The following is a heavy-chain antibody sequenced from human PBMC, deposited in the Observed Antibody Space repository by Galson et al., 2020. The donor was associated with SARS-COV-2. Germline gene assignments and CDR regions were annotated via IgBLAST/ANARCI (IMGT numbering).Heavy chain of an antibody. CDR3: ARDRGMVRGVIPFDY. D-gene: IGHD3-10*01. Sequence: GGSLRLSCAASGFTFNSYSMNWVRQAPGKGLEWVSSISSSSRYIYYADPVKGRFTISRDNAKNSLYLQMNSLRAEDTAVYYCARDRGMVRGVIPFDYWGQGTLVTVSS. CDR2: ISSSSRYI. V-gene: IGHV3-21*01. J-gene: IGHJ4*02. CDR1: GFTFNSYS.